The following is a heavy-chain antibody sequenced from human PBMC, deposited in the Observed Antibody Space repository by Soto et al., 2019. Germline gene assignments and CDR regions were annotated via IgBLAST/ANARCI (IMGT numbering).Heavy chain of an antibody. CDR3: ARDSGHYDFWSGYPNYRMDV. CDR1: GGSISSYY. V-gene: IGHV4-4*07. Sequence: SETLSLTCTVSGGSISSYYWRCIRQTAGKGLEWIGRIYTSGSTNYNPSLKSRVTMSVDTSKNQFSLKLSSVTAADTAVYYCARDSGHYDFWSGYPNYRMDVWGQGTRVTVSS. D-gene: IGHD3-3*01. J-gene: IGHJ6*02. CDR2: IYTSGST.